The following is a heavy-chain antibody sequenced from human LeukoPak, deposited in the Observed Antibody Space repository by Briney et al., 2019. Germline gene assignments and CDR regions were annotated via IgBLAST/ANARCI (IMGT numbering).Heavy chain of an antibody. CDR1: GFTFSSYW. J-gene: IGHJ4*02. CDR3: AKDRGLVEVAGIFDS. Sequence: GGSLRLSCAASGFTFSSYWMHWVRQAPGKGLEWVSAISGSGGRTYYADSVKGRFTISRDNSKNTLYLQMNSLRAEDTAVYYCAKDRGLVEVAGIFDSWGQGTLVTVSS. V-gene: IGHV3-23*01. CDR2: ISGSGGRT. D-gene: IGHD6-19*01.